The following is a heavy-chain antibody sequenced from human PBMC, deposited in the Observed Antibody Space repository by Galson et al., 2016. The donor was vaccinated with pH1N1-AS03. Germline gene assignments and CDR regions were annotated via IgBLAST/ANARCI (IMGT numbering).Heavy chain of an antibody. J-gene: IGHJ6*02. V-gene: IGHV3-7*03. D-gene: IGHD2-2*01. CDR2: INKDGNEK. CDR3: ARDRTVVAASIIYYYGMDV. CDR1: GFTFGSHW. Sequence: SLRLSCAVSGFTFGSHWMSWVRQAPGKGLEWVANINKDGNEKYYVDSVKGRFAISRDNAKNSLYLQMNSLSAEDTAVYYCARDRTVVAASIIYYYGMDVWGQGTRVTVSS.